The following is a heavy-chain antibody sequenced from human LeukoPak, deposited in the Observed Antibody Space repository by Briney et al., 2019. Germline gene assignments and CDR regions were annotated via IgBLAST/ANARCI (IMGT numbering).Heavy chain of an antibody. CDR1: GGSFSGYY. CDR2: INHSGST. D-gene: IGHD3-16*01. CDR3: ARVDGMITFDY. J-gene: IGHJ4*02. Sequence: ASETLSLTCAVYGGSFSGYYWSWIRQPPGEGLEWIGEINHSGSTNYNPSLKSRVTISVDTSKNQFFLKLSSVTAADTAVYYCARVDGMITFDYWGQGTLVTVSS. V-gene: IGHV4-34*01.